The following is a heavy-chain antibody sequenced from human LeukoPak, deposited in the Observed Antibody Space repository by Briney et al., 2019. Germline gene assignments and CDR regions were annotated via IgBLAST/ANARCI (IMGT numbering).Heavy chain of an antibody. Sequence: GGSLRLSCAASGFTFSSYWMSWVRQAPGKGLEWVANIKQDGSEKYYVDSVKGRFTISRDNAKNSLYLQMNSLRAEDTAVYYCARVVEYYGSGSYYRPGYYGMDVWGQGTTVTVSS. V-gene: IGHV3-7*01. CDR1: GFTFSSYW. J-gene: IGHJ6*02. CDR3: ARVVEYYGSGSYYRPGYYGMDV. CDR2: IKQDGSEK. D-gene: IGHD3-10*01.